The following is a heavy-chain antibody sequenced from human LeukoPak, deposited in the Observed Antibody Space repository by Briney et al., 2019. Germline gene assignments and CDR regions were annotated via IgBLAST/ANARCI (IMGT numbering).Heavy chain of an antibody. J-gene: IGHJ1*01. CDR3: ARDENYYDSSGYYYRGYFQH. V-gene: IGHV4-39*07. CDR2: IYYSGST. D-gene: IGHD3-22*01. CDR1: GGSISSSSYY. Sequence: SETLSLTCTVSGGSISSSSYYWGWIRQPPGKGLEWIGSIYYSGSTNYNPSLKSRVTISVDTSKNQFSLKLSSVTAADTAVYYCARDENYYDSSGYYYRGYFQHWGQGTLVTVSS.